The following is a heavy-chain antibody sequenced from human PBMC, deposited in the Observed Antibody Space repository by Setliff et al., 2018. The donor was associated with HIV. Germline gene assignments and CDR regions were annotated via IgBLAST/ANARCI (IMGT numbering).Heavy chain of an antibody. Sequence: GGSLRLSCSVFGISFRSYSMYWVRQAPGKGLEWVAVISYDGVNKYYAEYLKDRFTISRDNAKNSLYLQMNSLRAEDTAVYYCARDSSGWNWFDPWGQGTLVTVSS. CDR2: ISYDGVNK. CDR3: ARDSSGWNWFDP. CDR1: GISFRSYS. J-gene: IGHJ5*02. V-gene: IGHV3-30*03. D-gene: IGHD6-6*01.